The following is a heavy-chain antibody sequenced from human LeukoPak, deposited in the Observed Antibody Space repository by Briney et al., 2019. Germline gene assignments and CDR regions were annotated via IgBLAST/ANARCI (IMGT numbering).Heavy chain of an antibody. D-gene: IGHD3-16*01. CDR3: ARDLLAGGKNWFDP. Sequence: PGGSLRLSCAASGITFSSYWMSWVRQAPGKGLEWVANIKQDGSEKYHVDSVKGRFTISRDNAKNSLYLQMNSLRAEDTAVYYCARDLLAGGKNWFDPWGQGALVTVSS. CDR2: IKQDGSEK. J-gene: IGHJ5*02. V-gene: IGHV3-7*01. CDR1: GITFSSYW.